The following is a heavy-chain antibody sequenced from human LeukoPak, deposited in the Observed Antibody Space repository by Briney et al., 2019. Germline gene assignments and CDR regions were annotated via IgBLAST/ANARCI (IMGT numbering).Heavy chain of an antibody. D-gene: IGHD2-21*01. Sequence: GGSLRLSCALSGFTVSSNYMSWARPATGKGLEWVSDIYGGGSTDYAYSEKGRITISIDNMKNTLYLQMNSLRAGDTAVYYCARGGSGDIFDIWGKGTMVTVSS. CDR2: IYGGGST. CDR1: GFTVSSNY. J-gene: IGHJ3*02. CDR3: ARGGSGDIFDI. V-gene: IGHV3-53*01.